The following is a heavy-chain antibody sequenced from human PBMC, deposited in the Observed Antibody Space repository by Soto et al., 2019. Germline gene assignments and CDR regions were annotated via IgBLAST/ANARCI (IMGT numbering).Heavy chain of an antibody. CDR2: ISYDGSNK. V-gene: IGHV3-30-3*01. J-gene: IGHJ6*02. D-gene: IGHD6-13*01. CDR3: AREGSWYRYGMDV. Sequence: GGSLRLSCAASGFTLSSYAMHWVRQAPGKGLEWVAVISYDGSNKYYADSVKGRFTISRDNSKNTLYLQMNSLRAEDTAVYYCAREGSWYRYGMDVWGQGTTVTVSS. CDR1: GFTLSSYA.